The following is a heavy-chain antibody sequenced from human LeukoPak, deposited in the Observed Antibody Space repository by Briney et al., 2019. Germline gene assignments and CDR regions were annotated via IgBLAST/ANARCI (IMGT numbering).Heavy chain of an antibody. V-gene: IGHV3-15*01. CDR2: IKSKTDGGTT. J-gene: IGHJ4*02. Sequence: GGSLRLSCTASGFTFSSYAMSWVRQAPGKGLEWVGRIKSKTDGGTTDYAAPVKGRFTISRDDSKNTLYLQMNSLKTEDTAVYYCTTEAVEVATIASFDYWGQGTLVTVSS. CDR1: GFTFSSYA. CDR3: TTEAVEVATIASFDY. D-gene: IGHD5-12*01.